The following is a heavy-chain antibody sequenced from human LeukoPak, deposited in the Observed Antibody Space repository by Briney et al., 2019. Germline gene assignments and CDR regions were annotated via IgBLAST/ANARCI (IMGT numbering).Heavy chain of an antibody. CDR2: ISTASDII. V-gene: IGHV3-21*01. D-gene: IGHD5-24*01. CDR1: AFTFKTYT. Sequence: GGSRRLSCVASAFTFKTYTLNWVRQTPGKGLEWVSYISTASDIINYADSVRGRFTISRDNAKNSLYLYMNSLTPEDTALYYCARTVEGHFDFRGQGTLVTVSS. CDR3: ARTVEGHFDF. J-gene: IGHJ4*02.